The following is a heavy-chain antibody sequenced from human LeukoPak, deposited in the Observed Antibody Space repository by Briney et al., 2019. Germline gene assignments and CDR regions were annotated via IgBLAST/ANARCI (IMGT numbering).Heavy chain of an antibody. D-gene: IGHD4-23*01. CDR3: ARSPGWLLRPIDAFDI. Sequence: PSETLSLTCAVYGGSFSGYYWSWIRQPPGKGLERIGEINHSGSTNYNPSLKSRVTISVDTSKNQFSLKLSSVTAADTAVYYCARSPGWLLRPIDAFDIWGQGTMVTVSS. CDR1: GGSFSGYY. V-gene: IGHV4-34*01. CDR2: INHSGST. J-gene: IGHJ3*02.